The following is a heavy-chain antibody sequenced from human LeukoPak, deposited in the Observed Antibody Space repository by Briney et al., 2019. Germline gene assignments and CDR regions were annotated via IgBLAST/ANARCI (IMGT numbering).Heavy chain of an antibody. Sequence: GGSLRLSCAASGFTFSDYYMSWIRQAPGKGLEWVAVISYDGSNKYYADSVKGRFTISRDNSKNTLYLQMNSLRAEDTAVYYCARDRFYYDSSGPTWFDPWGQGTLVTVSS. V-gene: IGHV3-30-3*01. J-gene: IGHJ5*02. D-gene: IGHD3-22*01. CDR2: ISYDGSNK. CDR3: ARDRFYYDSSGPTWFDP. CDR1: GFTFSDYY.